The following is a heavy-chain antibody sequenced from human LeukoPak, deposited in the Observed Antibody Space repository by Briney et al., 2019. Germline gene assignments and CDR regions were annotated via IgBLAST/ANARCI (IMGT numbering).Heavy chain of an antibody. CDR2: ISYDGNNE. V-gene: IGHV3-30*04. CDR3: VRDHPDY. CDR1: GFTFSTYA. Sequence: GGSLRLSCAASGFTFSTYAMHWVRQAPGKGLEWVALISYDGNNEYYADSVKGRFTISRDNSKNTLYLQMNSLRPEDTAVYYCVRDHPDYWGQGTLVTVSS. J-gene: IGHJ4*02.